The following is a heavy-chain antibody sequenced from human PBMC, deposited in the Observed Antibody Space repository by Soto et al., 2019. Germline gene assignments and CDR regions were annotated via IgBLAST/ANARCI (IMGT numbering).Heavy chain of an antibody. V-gene: IGHV2-5*01. CDR1: GFSLTTDKVG. CDR2: IYWNDDK. D-gene: IGHD3-22*01. CDR3: AHRSYSSGYFDVFDI. J-gene: IGHJ3*02. Sequence: QITLKESGPTLVEPTQTLTLTCTVSGFSLTTDKVGVGWIRQPPGKALEWLALIYWNDDKRYSPSLKSRLTITRDTSKNQVVLTMTNVDPGDTATYYCAHRSYSSGYFDVFDIWGQGTMVTVSS.